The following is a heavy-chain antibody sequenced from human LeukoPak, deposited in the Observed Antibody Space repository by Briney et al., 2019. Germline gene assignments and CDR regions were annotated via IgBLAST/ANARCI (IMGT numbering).Heavy chain of an antibody. Sequence: SETLSLTCAVYGGSFSGYYWSWIRQPPGKGPEWIGEINHSGSTNYNPSLKSRVTISVDTSKNQFSLKLSSVTAADTAVYYCATTVTTGVDYWGQGTLVTVSS. CDR3: ATTVTTGVDY. CDR2: INHSGST. CDR1: GGSFSGYY. J-gene: IGHJ4*02. D-gene: IGHD4-17*01. V-gene: IGHV4-34*01.